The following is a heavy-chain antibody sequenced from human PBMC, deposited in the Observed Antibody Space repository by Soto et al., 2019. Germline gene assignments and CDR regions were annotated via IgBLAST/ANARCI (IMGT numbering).Heavy chain of an antibody. CDR2: INPKSGGT. J-gene: IGHJ6*02. Sequence: ASVRVSCKXSGYSFTDYHIHWVRQAPGQGLEWLGRINPKSGGTSTAQKFQGWVTMTTDTSISTASMELTRLTSDDTAIYYCARGDSTDCSNGVCSFFYNHDMDVWGQGTTVTVSS. CDR3: ARGDSTDCSNGVCSFFYNHDMDV. D-gene: IGHD2-8*01. V-gene: IGHV1-2*04. CDR1: GYSFTDYH.